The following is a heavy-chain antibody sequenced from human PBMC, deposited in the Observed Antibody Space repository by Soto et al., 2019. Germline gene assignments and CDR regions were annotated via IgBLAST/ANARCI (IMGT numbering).Heavy chain of an antibody. J-gene: IGHJ4*02. CDR1: GFTFSNYN. CDR2: INPDSTYR. V-gene: IGHV3-21*01. Sequence: YLVESGGGLVEPGGSLRLSCAASGFTFSNYNMNWVRQAPGKGLEWVSSINPDSTYRYYADSMRGRFTISRDNAKGSLYLPMSSMRVEDTAVYFCASDPGRLPRSGYSGDWGQGTLVTVSS. D-gene: IGHD1-26*01. CDR3: ASDPGRLPRSGYSGD.